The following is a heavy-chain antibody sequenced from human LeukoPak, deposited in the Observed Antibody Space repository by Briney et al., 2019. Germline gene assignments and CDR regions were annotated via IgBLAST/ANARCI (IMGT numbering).Heavy chain of an antibody. CDR2: ISYDGSNK. CDR1: GFTFSSYA. J-gene: IGHJ4*02. V-gene: IGHV3-30*04. CDR3: AKGGLVWFGELLSIDY. Sequence: GGSLRLSCAASGFTFSSYAMHWVRQAPGKGLEWVAVISYDGSNKYYADSVKGRFTISRDNSKNTLYPQMNSLRAEDTAVYYCAKGGLVWFGELLSIDYWGQGTLVTVFS. D-gene: IGHD3-10*01.